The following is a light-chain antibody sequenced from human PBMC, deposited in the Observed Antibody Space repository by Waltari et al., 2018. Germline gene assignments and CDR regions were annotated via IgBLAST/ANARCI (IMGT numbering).Light chain of an antibody. J-gene: IGLJ3*02. Sequence: QSALTQPASVSGSPGQSITSACTGTSSDLGGDNYVSWYQQYPGKAPKLIIYEVRNRPSGVSDRFSGSKSGNTASLTISGLQAEDEADYYCNSYTTTNTRVFGGGTKLTVL. CDR2: EVR. CDR3: NSYTTTNTRV. V-gene: IGLV2-14*03. CDR1: SSDLGGDNY.